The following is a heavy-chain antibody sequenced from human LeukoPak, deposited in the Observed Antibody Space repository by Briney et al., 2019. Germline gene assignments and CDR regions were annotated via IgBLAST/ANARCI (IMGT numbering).Heavy chain of an antibody. CDR1: GGSISSYY. Sequence: SETLSLTCTVSGGSISSYYWNWIRQPPGKGLEWIGYIYYSGRTNYNPSLKSRVTISVDTSKNQFSLKLSSVTAADTAVYYCARDLPHYDFWSGKGHDAFDIWGQGTMVTVSS. V-gene: IGHV4-59*01. J-gene: IGHJ3*02. CDR3: ARDLPHYDFWSGKGHDAFDI. D-gene: IGHD3-3*01. CDR2: IYYSGRT.